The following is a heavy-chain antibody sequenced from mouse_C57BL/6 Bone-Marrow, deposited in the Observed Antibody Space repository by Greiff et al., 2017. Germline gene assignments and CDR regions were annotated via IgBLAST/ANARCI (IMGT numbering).Heavy chain of an antibody. CDR2: ISSGGSYT. Sequence: EVQLVESGGDLVKPGGSLKLSCAASGFNFSSYGMSWVRQTPDKRLEWVATISSGGSYTYYPDSVQGRFTISRDNAKNTLYLQMSSLKSEDTAMYYCARHRYLVYRPYGYFDVWGTGTTVTVSS. D-gene: IGHD2-14*01. V-gene: IGHV5-6*01. J-gene: IGHJ1*03. CDR3: ARHRYLVYRPYGYFDV. CDR1: GFNFSSYG.